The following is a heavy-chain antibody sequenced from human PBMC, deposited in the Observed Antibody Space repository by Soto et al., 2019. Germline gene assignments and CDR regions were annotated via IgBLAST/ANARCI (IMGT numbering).Heavy chain of an antibody. CDR2: INPSGGST. J-gene: IGHJ3*02. V-gene: IGHV1-46*01. CDR1: GYTFTSYY. Sequence: ASVKVSCKASGYTFTSYYMHWVRQAPGQGLEWMGIINPSGGSTSYAQKFQGRVTMTRDTSTSTVYMELSSLRSEDTAVYYCARRRHAYCGGDCYYAFDIWGQGTMVTVSS. CDR3: ARRRHAYCGGDCYYAFDI. D-gene: IGHD2-21*02.